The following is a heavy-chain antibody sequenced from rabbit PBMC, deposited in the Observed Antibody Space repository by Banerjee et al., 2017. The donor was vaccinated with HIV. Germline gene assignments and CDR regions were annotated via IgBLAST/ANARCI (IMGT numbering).Heavy chain of an antibody. V-gene: IGHV1S40*01. CDR2: IYAGGSGST. CDR3: ARAGGFENYFNL. D-gene: IGHD1-1*01. Sequence: QSLEESGGDLVKPGASLTLTCTASGFSFSSSYWICWVRQAPGKGLEWIACIYAGGSGSTYYASRVNGRFTISSHNAQNTLYLQLNSLTAADTATYFCARAGGFENYFNLWGQGTLVTVS. CDR1: GFSFSSSYW. J-gene: IGHJ4*01.